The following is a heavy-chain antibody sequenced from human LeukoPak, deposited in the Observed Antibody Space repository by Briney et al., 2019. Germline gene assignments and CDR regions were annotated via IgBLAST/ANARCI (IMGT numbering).Heavy chain of an antibody. Sequence: SETLSLTCTVSGGSIRSYYWSWIRQSPGKGLEWIGYIYSSGSTKYNPSLKSRGTISVDMSKNQFSLKVNFVTAADTGVYYCARKVIAAAAHYFDYWGQGTLVTVSP. CDR2: IYSSGST. J-gene: IGHJ4*02. CDR3: ARKVIAAAAHYFDY. D-gene: IGHD6-13*01. V-gene: IGHV4-4*09. CDR1: GGSIRSYY.